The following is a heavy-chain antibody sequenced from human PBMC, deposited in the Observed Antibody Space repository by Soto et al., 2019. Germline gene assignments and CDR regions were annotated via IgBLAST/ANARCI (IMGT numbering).Heavy chain of an antibody. D-gene: IGHD6-13*01. J-gene: IGHJ6*02. CDR2: IYPGDSDT. V-gene: IGHV5-51*01. Sequence: GESLKISCKGSGYSFTTDWIGWVRQMAVKGLEWMGIIYPGDSDTRYSPSFQGQVTISADKSISTAYLQWSSLKASDTAMYYCARTSAAGKYYYGMDVWGQGTTVTVSS. CDR3: ARTSAAGKYYYGMDV. CDR1: GYSFTTDW.